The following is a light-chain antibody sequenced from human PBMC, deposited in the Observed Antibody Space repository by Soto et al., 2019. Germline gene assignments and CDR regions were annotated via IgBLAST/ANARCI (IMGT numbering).Light chain of an antibody. CDR3: MQWTYLPIT. J-gene: IGKJ5*01. Sequence: EVVMSLYPLSLPVTLGQPASICCRSNQRLVHSDGIAYFSWFQQRPGRSPRRLIYKVSNRDSGVPARFSGSGSGTDFALKISRVEAEDVGLYYCMQWTYLPITFAQGTRLENK. V-gene: IGKV2-30*02. CDR2: KVS. CDR1: QRLVHSDGIAY.